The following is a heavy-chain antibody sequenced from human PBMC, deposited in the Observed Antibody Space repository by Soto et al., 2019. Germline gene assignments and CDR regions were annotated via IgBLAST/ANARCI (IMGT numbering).Heavy chain of an antibody. D-gene: IGHD3-22*01. CDR1: GYTFTSYG. CDR3: AREEIYYYDSSGYRSDY. V-gene: IGHV1-18*01. CDR2: ISAYNGNT. Sequence: ASVKVSCKASGYTFTSYGISWVRQAPGQGLEWIGWISAYNGNTNYAQKLQGRVTMTTDTSTSTAYMELRSLRSDDTAVYYCAREEIYYYDSSGYRSDYWGQGTLVTVSS. J-gene: IGHJ4*02.